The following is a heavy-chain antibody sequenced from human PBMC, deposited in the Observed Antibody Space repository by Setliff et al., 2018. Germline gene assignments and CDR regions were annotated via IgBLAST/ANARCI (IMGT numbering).Heavy chain of an antibody. V-gene: IGHV1-69*13. D-gene: IGHD1-26*01. Sequence: SVKVSCKASGGTFNSYAISWVRQAPGQGLEWMGGIIPIFGSANYAQKFQGRVTVTADESTSTAYMELSSLKSEDTAVYYCARGSIVGPTRGDFDFWGLGTLVTVSS. CDR1: GGTFNSYA. J-gene: IGHJ4*02. CDR3: ARGSIVGPTRGDFDF. CDR2: IIPIFGSA.